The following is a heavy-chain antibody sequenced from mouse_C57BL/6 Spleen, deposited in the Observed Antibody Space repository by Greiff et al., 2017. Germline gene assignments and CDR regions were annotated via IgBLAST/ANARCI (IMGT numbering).Heavy chain of an antibody. CDR2: IYPGDGAT. CDR3: AITTVVATRDYAMDY. D-gene: IGHD1-1*01. J-gene: IGHJ4*01. Sequence: QVQLKESGPELVKPGASVKISCKASGYAFSSSWMNWVKQRPGTGLEWIGRIYPGDGATNYNGKFKGKATLTADKSSSTAYMQLSSLTSEDSAVYYCAITTVVATRDYAMDYWGQGTSVTVSS. CDR1: GYAFSSSW. V-gene: IGHV1-82*01.